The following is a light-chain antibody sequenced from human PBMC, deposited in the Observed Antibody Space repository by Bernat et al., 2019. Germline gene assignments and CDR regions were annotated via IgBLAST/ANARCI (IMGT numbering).Light chain of an antibody. CDR3: CSRTGTFTWV. CDR1: TSGVGTYEY. CDR2: DVD. V-gene: IGLV2-11*01. J-gene: IGLJ3*02. Sequence: QTVLTQPRSVSGSPGQSVTISCTGTTSGVGTYEYVSWYQQHPGKAPQLMIYDVDKLPSGVPDRFSGSKSGNTASLTISGLQAEDEADYYCCSRTGTFTWVFGGGTKLTVL.